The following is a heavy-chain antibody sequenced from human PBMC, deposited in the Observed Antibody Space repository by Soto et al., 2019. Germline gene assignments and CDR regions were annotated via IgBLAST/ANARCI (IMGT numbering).Heavy chain of an antibody. Sequence: EVQLLESGGGLVQPGGSLRLSCAASGFTFSSYAMSWVRQAPGKGLEWVSTIGGGGVSTYYADSVKGRFTISRDNSKNTLYLQMNSLRAEDTAVYYCAKDPVLLWFGGSNWFDPWGQGTLVTVSS. D-gene: IGHD3-10*01. J-gene: IGHJ5*02. CDR3: AKDPVLLWFGGSNWFDP. V-gene: IGHV3-23*01. CDR1: GFTFSSYA. CDR2: IGGGGVST.